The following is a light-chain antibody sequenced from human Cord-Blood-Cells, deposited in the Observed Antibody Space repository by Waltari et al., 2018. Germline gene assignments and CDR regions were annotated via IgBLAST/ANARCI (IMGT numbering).Light chain of an antibody. CDR1: SSNIGAGYD. CDR2: GNS. Sequence: VSGAPGQRVTISCTGSSSNIGAGYDVHWYQQLPGTAPKLLIYGNSNRPSGVPDRFSGSKSGTSASLAITGLQAEDEADYYCQSYDSSLSGWVFGGGTKLTVL. J-gene: IGLJ3*02. CDR3: QSYDSSLSGWV. V-gene: IGLV1-40*01.